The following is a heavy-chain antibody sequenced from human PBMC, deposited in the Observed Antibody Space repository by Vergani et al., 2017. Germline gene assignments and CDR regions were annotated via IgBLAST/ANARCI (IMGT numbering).Heavy chain of an antibody. Sequence: EVQLLESGGGLVQPGGSLRLSCAASGFTFSSYAMSWVRQAPGKGLEWVSAISGSGGSTYYADSVKGRFTISRDNSKNTLYLKMNSLRAEDTAVYYCAKVRAGGYYYGSGRNYGMDVWGQGTTVTVSS. J-gene: IGHJ6*02. CDR1: GFTFSSYA. CDR3: AKVRAGGYYYGSGRNYGMDV. CDR2: ISGSGGST. V-gene: IGHV3-23*01. D-gene: IGHD3-10*01.